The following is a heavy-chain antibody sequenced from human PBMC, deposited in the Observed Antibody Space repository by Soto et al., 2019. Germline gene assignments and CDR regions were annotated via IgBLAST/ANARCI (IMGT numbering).Heavy chain of an antibody. CDR3: ARGPNYDFWSGYFRG. CDR1: GGSISSYY. J-gene: IGHJ4*02. V-gene: IGHV4-59*01. Sequence: QVQLQESGPGLVKPSETLSLTCSVSGGSISSYYWSWIRQPPGKGLEWIGYIYYTGSSNYNPSLKGRVTMSVDLSRNQFSLRLTSVTTADTAIYYCARGPNYDFWSGYFRGWGQGTLVTVSS. D-gene: IGHD3-3*01. CDR2: IYYTGSS.